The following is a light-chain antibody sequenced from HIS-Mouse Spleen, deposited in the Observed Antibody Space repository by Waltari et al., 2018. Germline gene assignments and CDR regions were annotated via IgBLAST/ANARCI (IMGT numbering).Light chain of an antibody. Sequence: QSALTQPASVSGSPGQSITISCTGTSSDVGGYNYVSPYQQHPGKATKLMIYDVSNRPSGVSNRFSGSKSGNTASLTISGLQAEDEADYYCSSYTSSSTYVFGTGTKVTVL. CDR2: DVS. V-gene: IGLV2-14*03. CDR1: SSDVGGYNY. J-gene: IGLJ1*01. CDR3: SSYTSSSTYV.